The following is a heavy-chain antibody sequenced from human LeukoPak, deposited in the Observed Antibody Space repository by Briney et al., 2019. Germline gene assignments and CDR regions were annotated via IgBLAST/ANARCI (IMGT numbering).Heavy chain of an antibody. Sequence: GGSLRLSCAASGFTFSSHSLMWVRQAPGKGLEWVSSISPDSGDIYYADSVKGRFTISRDNAENSLFLQMNSLGAEDTAVYYCAPFSAVTHYYFDYWGQGTLVTVSS. J-gene: IGHJ4*02. V-gene: IGHV3-21*01. CDR1: GFTFSSHS. D-gene: IGHD6-13*01. CDR3: APFSAVTHYYFDY. CDR2: ISPDSGDI.